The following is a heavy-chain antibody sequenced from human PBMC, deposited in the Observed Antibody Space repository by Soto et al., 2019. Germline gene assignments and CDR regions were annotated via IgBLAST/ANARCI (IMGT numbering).Heavy chain of an antibody. Sequence: GGSLRLSCAASGFTFSNYGMHWVRQAPGKGLEWMSNISSGGNTKYYADSVKGRFTISRDNSKNSLYLQMNSLRAEDTAVYYCARDRRAAFDYWGQGTLVTVSS. CDR3: ARDRRAAFDY. V-gene: IGHV3-48*04. CDR1: GFTFSNYG. D-gene: IGHD6-13*01. J-gene: IGHJ4*02. CDR2: ISSGGNTK.